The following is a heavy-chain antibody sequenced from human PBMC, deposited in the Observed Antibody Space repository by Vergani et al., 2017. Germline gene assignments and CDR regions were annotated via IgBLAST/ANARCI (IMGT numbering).Heavy chain of an antibody. V-gene: IGHV4-59*01. D-gene: IGHD6-13*01. Sequence: QVQLQESGPGLVKPSETLSLTCTVSGVSISSYYWSWIRQPPGKGLEWIGYIYYSGSTNYNPSLKSRVTISVDTSKNQFSLKLSSVTAADTAVYYCAREAYSSSWYWFDPWGQGTLVTVSS. CDR2: IYYSGST. CDR1: GVSISSYY. CDR3: AREAYSSSWYWFDP. J-gene: IGHJ5*02.